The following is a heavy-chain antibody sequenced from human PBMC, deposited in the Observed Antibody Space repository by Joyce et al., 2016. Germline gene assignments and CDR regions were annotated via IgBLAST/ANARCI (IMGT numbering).Heavy chain of an antibody. J-gene: IGHJ4*02. Sequence: QVQLQESGPVLVKPSETLSLTCIFPGDSIGTYYGNWFRQPPGKGLEWIGYIFDTGSTNYNPSLKSRVTMAVDMSKNQFSLNLNSVTAADTAVDYCARVGSSWSFGYWGQGTLVTVSS. CDR3: ARVGSSWSFGY. V-gene: IGHV4-59*01. CDR1: GDSIGTYY. CDR2: IFDTGST. D-gene: IGHD6-13*01.